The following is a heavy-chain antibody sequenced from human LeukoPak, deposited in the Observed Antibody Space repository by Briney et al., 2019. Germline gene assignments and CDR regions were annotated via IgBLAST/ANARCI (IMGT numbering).Heavy chain of an antibody. CDR3: VRETTGWYFFDS. V-gene: IGHV4-59*01. CDR2: IYYSGTT. CDR1: GGSISSYY. J-gene: IGHJ4*02. Sequence: SSETLSLTCTVSGGSISSYYWSWVRQPPGKGLEWIGYIYYSGTTNYNPSLKSRVTISVDTSKNQFSLKLRSVTAADTAVYYCVRETTGWYFFDSWGQGTLVTVSS. D-gene: IGHD6-19*01.